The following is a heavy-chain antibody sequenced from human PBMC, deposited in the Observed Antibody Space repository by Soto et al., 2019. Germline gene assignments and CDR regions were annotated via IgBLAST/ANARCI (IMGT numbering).Heavy chain of an antibody. V-gene: IGHV3-48*02. CDR1: GFTFSSYS. J-gene: IGHJ3*02. D-gene: IGHD5-18*01. CDR3: ASDWYSNALAPEAFDM. Sequence: EVQLVESGGGLVQPGESLRLSCAASGFTFSSYSLNWVRQAPGKGLEWVSYISTSSSNIYYADSVKGRFTISRDNANNALYLQMNSLRDGDTAVYYCASDWYSNALAPEAFDMWGQGTMVIVSS. CDR2: ISTSSSNI.